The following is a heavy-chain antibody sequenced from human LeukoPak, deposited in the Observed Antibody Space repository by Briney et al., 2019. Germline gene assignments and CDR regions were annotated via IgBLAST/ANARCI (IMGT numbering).Heavy chain of an antibody. CDR2: INHSGNT. CDR3: ARTTEAHSWQTRYYAYYMDV. D-gene: IGHD6-13*01. J-gene: IGHJ6*03. Sequence: SETLSLICSVSDYSISNGYYWGWVRQPPGEGLEWIGTINHSGNTYYNPSLWSRVTISVDTSKNQFSLKLSSVTAADTAVYYCARTTEAHSWQTRYYAYYMDVWGKGTTVTVSS. CDR1: DYSISNGYY. V-gene: IGHV4-38-2*02.